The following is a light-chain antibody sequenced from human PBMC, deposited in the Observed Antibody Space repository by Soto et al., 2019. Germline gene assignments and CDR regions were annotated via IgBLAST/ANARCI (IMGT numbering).Light chain of an antibody. V-gene: IGKV3-15*01. CDR1: QSVTSY. CDR3: QQHSNWPLS. Sequence: MPQSKVTLYLSPGARATLSCRASQSVTSYLAWYQQKPGQAPRLLIFGASTRATGIPARFSGSGSGTEFTLTISSLQSEDFAVYYCQQHSNWPLSFGQGTRLEIK. J-gene: IGKJ5*01. CDR2: GAS.